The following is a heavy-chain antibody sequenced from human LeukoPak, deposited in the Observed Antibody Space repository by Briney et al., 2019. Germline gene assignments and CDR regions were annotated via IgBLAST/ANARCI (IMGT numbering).Heavy chain of an antibody. D-gene: IGHD5-18*01. Sequence: SETLSLTCTVSGGSITGYYWSWIRQPAGQGLEWIGRIYSGGSSQYNPSLKSPVTISLDRSKNQFSLRLSSVTAADTAVYYCARGSYGHFDYWGQGTLVTVSS. CDR3: ARGSYGHFDY. CDR2: IYSGGSS. CDR1: GGSITGYY. V-gene: IGHV4-4*07. J-gene: IGHJ4*02.